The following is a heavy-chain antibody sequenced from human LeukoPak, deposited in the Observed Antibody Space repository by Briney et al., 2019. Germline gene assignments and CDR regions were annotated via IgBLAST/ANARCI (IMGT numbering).Heavy chain of an antibody. CDR2: IKVDGSEK. Sequence: PGGSLRLSCAASGFTFSAYWMSWVRQAPGKGLEWVANIKVDGSEKYYLDSVKGRFTISRDNAMNSLYLQMNSLRAEDTAVYYCARDGMVRGVIIWDAFDIWGQGTMVTVSS. D-gene: IGHD3-10*01. CDR3: ARDGMVRGVIIWDAFDI. V-gene: IGHV3-7*01. J-gene: IGHJ3*02. CDR1: GFTFSAYW.